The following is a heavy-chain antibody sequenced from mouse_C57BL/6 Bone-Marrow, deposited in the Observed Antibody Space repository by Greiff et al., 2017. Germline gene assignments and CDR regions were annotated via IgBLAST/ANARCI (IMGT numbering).Heavy chain of an antibody. V-gene: IGHV5-9-1*02. J-gene: IGHJ3*01. CDR3: TRGSSGYAWFAY. Sequence: EVKLVESGEGLVKPGGSLKLSCAASGFTFSSYAMSWVRQTPEKRLEWVAYISSGGAYIYYADTVKGRFTISRDNARNTLYLQMSSLKSEDTAMYYCTRGSSGYAWFAYWGQGTLVTVSA. CDR1: GFTFSSYA. CDR2: ISSGGAYI. D-gene: IGHD3-2*02.